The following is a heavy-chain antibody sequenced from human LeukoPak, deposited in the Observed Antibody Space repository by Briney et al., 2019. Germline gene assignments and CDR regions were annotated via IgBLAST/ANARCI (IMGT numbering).Heavy chain of an antibody. CDR3: ARGGYYYDSSGYYEEFQH. J-gene: IGHJ1*01. CDR2: ISYDGSNK. Sequence: GGSLRLSCAASGFTFSSYAMHWVRQAPGKGLEWVAVISYDGSNKYYADSVKGRFTISRDNSKNTLYLQMNSLRAEDTAVYYCARGGYYYDSSGYYEEFQHWGQGTLVTVSS. V-gene: IGHV3-30-3*01. CDR1: GFTFSSYA. D-gene: IGHD3-22*01.